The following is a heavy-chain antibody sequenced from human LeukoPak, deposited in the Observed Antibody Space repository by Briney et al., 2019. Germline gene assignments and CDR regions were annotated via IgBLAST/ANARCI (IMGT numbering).Heavy chain of an antibody. CDR3: ARYCGSASCHTRAFDI. V-gene: IGHV5-51*01. CDR2: IYPGDSDT. Sequence: GESLKISCKASGYSFTSYWIGWVCQMPGKGLEWMGIIYPGDSDTRYSPSFQGQVTISADKSVSTAYLQWSSLKATDTAMYYCARYCGSASCHTRAFDIWGQGTMITVSS. D-gene: IGHD2-2*01. J-gene: IGHJ3*02. CDR1: GYSFTSYW.